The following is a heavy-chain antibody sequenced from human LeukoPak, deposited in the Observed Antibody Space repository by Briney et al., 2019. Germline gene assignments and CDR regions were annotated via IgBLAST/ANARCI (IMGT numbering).Heavy chain of an antibody. V-gene: IGHV4-59*01. CDR1: GGSISSYY. D-gene: IGHD2-15*01. J-gene: IGHJ3*02. CDR3: AMYCSGGSCYVRHWGAFDI. CDR2: IYYSGST. Sequence: SETLSLTCTVSGGSISSYYWSWIRQPPGKGLEWIGYIYYSGSTNYNPSLKSRVTISVDTSKNQFSLKLSSVTAADTAVYYCAMYCSGGSCYVRHWGAFDIWGQGTMVTVSS.